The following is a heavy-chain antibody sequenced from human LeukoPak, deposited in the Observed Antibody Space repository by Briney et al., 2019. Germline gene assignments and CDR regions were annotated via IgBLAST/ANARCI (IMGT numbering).Heavy chain of an antibody. CDR1: GDSVSSNSAA. J-gene: IGHJ4*02. D-gene: IGHD3-16*01. CDR3: ARSAVGGHNDF. Sequence: SQTLSLTCAISGDSVSSNSAAWVWFRQSPSRGLEWLARTYFRSKWCYDYAVSVRSLIVSSPDTSENQFSLQLNSVPPDDTAVFFCARSAVGGHNDFWGQGTLVTVSS. V-gene: IGHV6-1*01. CDR2: TYFRSKWCY.